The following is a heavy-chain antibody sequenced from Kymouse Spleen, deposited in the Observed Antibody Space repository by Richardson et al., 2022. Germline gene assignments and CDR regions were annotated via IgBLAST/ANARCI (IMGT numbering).Heavy chain of an antibody. V-gene: IGHV1-8*01. CDR3: ARNYDSSGYLYYYYYYGMDV. D-gene: IGHD3-22*01. CDR1: GYTFTSYD. CDR2: MNPNSGNT. J-gene: IGHJ6*02. Sequence: QVQLVQSGAEVKKPGASVKVSCKASGYTFTSYDINWVRQATGQGLEWMGWMNPNSGNTGYAQKFQGRVTMTRNTSISTAYMELSSLRSEDTAVYYCARNYDSSGYLYYYYYYGMDVWGQGTTVTVSS.